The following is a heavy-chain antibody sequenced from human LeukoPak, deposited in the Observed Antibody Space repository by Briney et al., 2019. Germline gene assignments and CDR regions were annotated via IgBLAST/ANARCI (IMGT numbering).Heavy chain of an antibody. Sequence: PGGSLRLSCAASGFTFSSYSMNWVRQAPGKGLEWLSYISNGSSTIYYADSVKGRFTISRDNAKNSLYLQMNSLRAEDTAVYYCAVLFDCWGQGTLVTVSS. V-gene: IGHV3-48*01. CDR1: GFTFSSYS. J-gene: IGHJ4*02. CDR2: ISNGSSTI. CDR3: AVLFDC.